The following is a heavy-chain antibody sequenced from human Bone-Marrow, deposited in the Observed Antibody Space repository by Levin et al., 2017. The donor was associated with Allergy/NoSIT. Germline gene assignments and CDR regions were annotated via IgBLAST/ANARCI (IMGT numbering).Heavy chain of an antibody. V-gene: IGHV3-33*01. J-gene: IGHJ6*02. D-gene: IGHD6-13*01. CDR3: ARERGIAAGVRGGGMDV. CDR1: GFTFSSYG. CDR2: IWYDGSNK. Sequence: AGGSLRLSCAASGFTFSSYGMHWVRQAPGKGLEWVAVIWYDGSNKYYADSVKGRFTISRDNSKNTLYLQMNSLRAEDTAVYYCARERGIAAGVRGGGMDVWGQGTTVTVSS.